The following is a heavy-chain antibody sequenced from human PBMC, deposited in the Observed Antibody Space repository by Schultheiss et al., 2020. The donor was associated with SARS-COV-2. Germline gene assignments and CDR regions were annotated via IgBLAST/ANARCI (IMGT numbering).Heavy chain of an antibody. D-gene: IGHD3-22*01. CDR2: IDWDDDK. Sequence: SGPTLVKPTQTLTLTCTFSGFSLSTSGVGVGWIRQPPGKALEWLARIDWDDDKYYSTSLKTRLTISKDTSKNQVVLTMTNMDPVDTATYYCARIRDYYDSSGYYSYYFDYWGQGTLVTVSS. J-gene: IGHJ4*02. V-gene: IGHV2-70*11. CDR3: ARIRDYYDSSGYYSYYFDY. CDR1: GFSLSTSGVG.